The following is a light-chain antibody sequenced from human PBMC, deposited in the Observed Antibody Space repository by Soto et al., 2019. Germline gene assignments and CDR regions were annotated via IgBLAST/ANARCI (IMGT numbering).Light chain of an antibody. CDR2: GAS. J-gene: IGKJ4*01. V-gene: IGKV3-11*01. CDR1: QSVSSN. CDR3: QHRTCWPLT. Sequence: EIVLRHSPATLSVSPGEIATLSCRASQSVSSNLAWYQQKPGQAPRLLIYGASTRATGIPARFSGSGSGTDFTLTISRLEPEDFAVYYCQHRTCWPLTFGGGTKVDI.